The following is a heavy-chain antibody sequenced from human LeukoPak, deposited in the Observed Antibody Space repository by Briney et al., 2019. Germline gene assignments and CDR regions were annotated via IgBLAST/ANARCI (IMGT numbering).Heavy chain of an antibody. CDR2: ISSSSSYI. CDR1: GFTFSSYI. V-gene: IGHV3-21*01. Sequence: KPGGSLRLSCAASGFTFSSYIMNWVRQAPGKGLEWVSSISSSSSYIYYADSVKGRFTISRDNAKNSLYLQMNSLRAEDTAVYYCARGSYCSGGSCFDYWGQGTLVAVSS. J-gene: IGHJ4*02. D-gene: IGHD2-15*01. CDR3: ARGSYCSGGSCFDY.